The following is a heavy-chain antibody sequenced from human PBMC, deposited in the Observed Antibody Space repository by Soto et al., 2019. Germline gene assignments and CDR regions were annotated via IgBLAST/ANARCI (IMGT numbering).Heavy chain of an antibody. J-gene: IGHJ5*02. CDR3: ARDRNDFWSGSPSGWFDP. CDR1: GYTFTSYG. V-gene: IGHV1-18*01. D-gene: IGHD3-3*01. Sequence: GASVKVSCKASGYTFTSYGISWVRQAPGQGLEWMGWISAYNGNTNYAQKPQGRVTMTTDTSTSTAYMELRSLRSDDTAVYYCARDRNDFWSGSPSGWFDPWGQGTLVTSPQ. CDR2: ISAYNGNT.